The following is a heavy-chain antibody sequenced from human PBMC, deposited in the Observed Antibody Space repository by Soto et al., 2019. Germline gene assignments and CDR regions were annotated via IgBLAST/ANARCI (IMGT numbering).Heavy chain of an antibody. D-gene: IGHD6-13*01. CDR2: IYYSGST. CDR3: ARLYSRDDWYYYYYMDV. CDR1: GGFISSYY. V-gene: IGHV4-59*08. J-gene: IGHJ6*03. Sequence: SETLSLTCTVSGGFISSYYLSWIRQPPGKGLEWIGYIYYSGSTYYNPSLKSRVTISVDTSKNQFSLKLSSVTAADTAVYYCARLYSRDDWYYYYYMDVWGKGTTVTVSS.